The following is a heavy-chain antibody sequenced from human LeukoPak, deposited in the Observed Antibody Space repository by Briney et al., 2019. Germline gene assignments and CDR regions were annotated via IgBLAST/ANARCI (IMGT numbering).Heavy chain of an antibody. V-gene: IGHV6-1*01. CDR2: TYYRSKWYN. D-gene: IGHD6-13*01. J-gene: IGHJ6*02. Sequence: SQTLSLTCAISGDSFSSNSAAWNWIRQSPSRGLEWLGRTYYRSKWYNDYAVSVKSRITINPDTSKNQFSLQLNSVTPEDTAVYYCARDYSSSWAEEGYYGMDVWGQGTTVTVSS. CDR1: GDSFSSNSAA. CDR3: ARDYSSSWAEEGYYGMDV.